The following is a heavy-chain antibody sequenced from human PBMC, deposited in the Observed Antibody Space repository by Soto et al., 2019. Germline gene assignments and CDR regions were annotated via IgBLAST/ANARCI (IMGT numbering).Heavy chain of an antibody. CDR3: ARRRDYDFWSGYYEFDY. Sequence: SETLSLTCTASGGSISSSSYYWGWIRQPPGKGLEWIGSIYYSGSTYYNPSPKSRVTISVDTSKNQFSLKLSSVTAADTAVYYCARRRDYDFWSGYYEFDYWGQGTLVTVSS. J-gene: IGHJ4*02. D-gene: IGHD3-3*01. CDR2: IYYSGST. CDR1: GGSISSSSYY. V-gene: IGHV4-39*01.